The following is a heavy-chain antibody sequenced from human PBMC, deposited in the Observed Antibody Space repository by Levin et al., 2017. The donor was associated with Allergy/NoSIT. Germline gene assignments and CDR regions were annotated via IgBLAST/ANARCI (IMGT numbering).Heavy chain of an antibody. J-gene: IGHJ4*02. Sequence: GGSLRLSCAASGFIFSDYYMDWVRQAPGKGVEWIARSRNKARGYTTEYAASVKGRFTVSRDDSTSSLYLQVNSLKSEDTAVYYCTRAATGNYISDYWGQGTLVTVSS. CDR2: SRNKARGYTT. V-gene: IGHV3-72*01. CDR3: TRAATGNYISDY. D-gene: IGHD4-11*01. CDR1: GFIFSDYY.